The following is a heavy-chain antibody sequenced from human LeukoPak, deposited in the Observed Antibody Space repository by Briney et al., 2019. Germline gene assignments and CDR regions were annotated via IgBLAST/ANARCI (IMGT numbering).Heavy chain of an antibody. J-gene: IGHJ4*02. Sequence: GGSLRLSCAASGFTFSSYSMNWVRQAPGKGLEWVSYISSSSSTIYYADSVKGRFTISRDNAKNTLFLQINSLRAEDTAVYYCAREILAPGKTHDYWGQGTLVTVSS. CDR1: GFTFSSYS. CDR3: AREILAPGKTHDY. CDR2: ISSSSSTI. V-gene: IGHV3-48*04.